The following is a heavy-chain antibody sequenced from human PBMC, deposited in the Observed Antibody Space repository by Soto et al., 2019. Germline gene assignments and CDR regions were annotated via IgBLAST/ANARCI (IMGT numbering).Heavy chain of an antibody. CDR1: GFTFSSYG. CDR3: AKDPKGVRCGFDY. CDR2: ISYDGRNK. D-gene: IGHD3-10*01. J-gene: IGHJ4*02. V-gene: IGHV3-30*18. Sequence: QVQLVESGGGVVQPGRSLRLSCAASGFTFSSYGMHWVRQAPGKGLEWVAVISYDGRNKYYADSVKGRFTISRDNSKNTLYLQMNSLRAEDTAVYYCAKDPKGVRCGFDYWGQGTLVTVSS.